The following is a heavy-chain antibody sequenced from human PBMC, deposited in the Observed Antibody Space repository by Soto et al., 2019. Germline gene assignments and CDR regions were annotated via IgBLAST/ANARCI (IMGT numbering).Heavy chain of an antibody. Sequence: PVGSLRLSCAASGFTFSGSTIHWVRQASGKGLEWIGRIRSKANSYATDYAASVKGGFTISRDDSKNTAYLQMNSLKTEDTAVYYCTRHVSGDYDPPFDYWGQGTLVTVSS. CDR3: TRHVSGDYDPPFDY. J-gene: IGHJ4*02. D-gene: IGHD4-17*01. CDR1: GFTFSGST. CDR2: IRSKANSYAT. V-gene: IGHV3-73*01.